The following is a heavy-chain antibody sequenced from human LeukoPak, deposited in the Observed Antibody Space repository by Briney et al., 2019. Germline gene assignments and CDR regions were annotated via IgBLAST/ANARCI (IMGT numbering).Heavy chain of an antibody. D-gene: IGHD4-17*01. J-gene: IGHJ4*02. V-gene: IGHV3-48*03. Sequence: GGSLRLSCAASGFTFSSYEMNWVRQAPGKGLEWVSYISSSGSTIYYADPVKGRFTISRDNAKNSLYLQMNSLRAEDTAVYYCARVVDHDYGDYYLDYWGQGTLVTVSS. CDR2: ISSSGSTI. CDR3: ARVVDHDYGDYYLDY. CDR1: GFTFSSYE.